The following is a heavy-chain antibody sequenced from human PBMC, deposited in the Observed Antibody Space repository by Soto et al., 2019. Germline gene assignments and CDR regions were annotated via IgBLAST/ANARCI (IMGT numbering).Heavy chain of an antibody. Sequence: AGPTLVNPTQTLTVTCVFSGFSLNTGGVTVGWIRQPPGKALEWVALIYWDDGKRYSPSLKSRLTITKETSRNQVFLTMTNVDPEDTATYFCAHSPAPRVYFQHWGEGTLVTVSS. CDR1: GFSLNTGGVT. D-gene: IGHD3-10*01. CDR3: AHSPAPRVYFQH. V-gene: IGHV2-5*02. CDR2: IYWDDGK. J-gene: IGHJ1*01.